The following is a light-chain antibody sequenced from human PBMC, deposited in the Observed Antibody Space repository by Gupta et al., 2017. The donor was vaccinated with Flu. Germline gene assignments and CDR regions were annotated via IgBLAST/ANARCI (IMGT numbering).Light chain of an antibody. V-gene: IGKV3-20*01. CDR2: GAS. CDR3: HQYGSLPLT. CDR1: QSVSDNF. J-gene: IGKJ4*01. Sequence: LSPGERATLSCRASQSVSDNFLAWHQLKPGQAPRRLIYGASSRATGIPDRFRGRGSGTEFNLTISTLEPEDFAVSFCHQYGSLPLTFRGWT.